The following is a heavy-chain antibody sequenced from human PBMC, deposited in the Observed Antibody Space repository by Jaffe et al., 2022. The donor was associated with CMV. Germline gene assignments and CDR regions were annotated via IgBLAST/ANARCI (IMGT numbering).Heavy chain of an antibody. D-gene: IGHD6-19*01. J-gene: IGHJ3*02. Sequence: QVQLQQWGAGLLKPSETLSLTCAVYGGSFSGYYWSWIRQPPGKGLEWIGEINHSGSTNYNPSLKSRVTISVDTSKNQFSLKLSSVTAADTAVYYCARGIAGMSSGWTNAFDIWGQGTMVTVSS. V-gene: IGHV4-34*01. CDR2: INHSGST. CDR1: GGSFSGYY. CDR3: ARGIAGMSSGWTNAFDI.